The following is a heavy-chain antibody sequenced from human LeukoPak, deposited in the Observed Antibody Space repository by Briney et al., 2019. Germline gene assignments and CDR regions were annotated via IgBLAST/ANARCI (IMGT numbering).Heavy chain of an antibody. CDR3: ARGSRVIGY. Sequence: PGGSLRLSCAASGFTFSDYYMSWIRQAPGKGLEWVSFISSSSSYTMSADSVKGRFTISRDNAKNSLYLQMNSLRAEDTAVYYCARGSRVIGYWGQGTLVTVSS. J-gene: IGHJ4*02. V-gene: IGHV3-11*05. D-gene: IGHD2-15*01. CDR1: GFTFSDYY. CDR2: ISSSSSYT.